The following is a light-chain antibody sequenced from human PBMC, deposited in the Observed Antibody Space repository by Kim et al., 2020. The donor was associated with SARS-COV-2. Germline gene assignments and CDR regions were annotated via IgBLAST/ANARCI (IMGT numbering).Light chain of an antibody. Sequence: HSITISCTGTSRDVGGYNYVSGYQQHPGKAPKLMIYDVSNRPSGVSNRFSGSKSGNTASLTISGLQAEDEADYYCSSYTSSSTLVVFGGGTQLTVL. J-gene: IGLJ3*02. V-gene: IGLV2-14*03. CDR2: DVS. CDR1: SRDVGGYNY. CDR3: SSYTSSSTLVV.